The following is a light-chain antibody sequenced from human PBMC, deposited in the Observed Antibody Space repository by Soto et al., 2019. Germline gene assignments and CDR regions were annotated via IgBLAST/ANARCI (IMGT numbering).Light chain of an antibody. V-gene: IGKV1-5*03. CDR2: KAS. CDR1: QSISSW. Sequence: DIQMTQSPSTLSASVGDRVTITCRASQSISSWLAWYQQKPGKAPKLLIYKASSLESGVPSRFSGSGSGTEFTLTISSLQPDDFATSYCQQYNSYSGTFDQGTKVEIK. J-gene: IGKJ1*01. CDR3: QQYNSYSGT.